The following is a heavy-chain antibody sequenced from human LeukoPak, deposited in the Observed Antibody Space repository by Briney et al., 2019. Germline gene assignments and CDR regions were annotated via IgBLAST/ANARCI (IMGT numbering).Heavy chain of an antibody. Sequence: GASVKVSCKASGGTFSSYAITWVRQAPGRGLEWMGRINPNSGGTNYAQKFQGRVTMTRNTSISTAYMELSSLRSEDTAVYYCARGIGSTTVTTLQYYFDYWGQGTLVTVSS. CDR1: GGTFSSYA. V-gene: IGHV1-8*02. D-gene: IGHD4-11*01. CDR2: INPNSGGT. J-gene: IGHJ4*02. CDR3: ARGIGSTTVTTLQYYFDY.